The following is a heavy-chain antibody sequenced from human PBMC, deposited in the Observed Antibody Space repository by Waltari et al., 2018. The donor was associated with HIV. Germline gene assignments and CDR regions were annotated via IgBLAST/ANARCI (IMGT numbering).Heavy chain of an antibody. V-gene: IGHV4-39*01. Sequence: QLQLQESGPGLVKPSETLTLTCTVSGGSMRGSSYYWGWVRQPPGKGLEWIGSISSSVNTHYNPSLRSRVAMSVDPSKNQFSLKLSSVTAADTAVFYCARHRWDLLFNEHYFDFWGQGTLVTVSS. CDR2: ISSSVNT. D-gene: IGHD1-26*01. J-gene: IGHJ4*02. CDR3: ARHRWDLLFNEHYFDF. CDR1: GGSMRGSSYY.